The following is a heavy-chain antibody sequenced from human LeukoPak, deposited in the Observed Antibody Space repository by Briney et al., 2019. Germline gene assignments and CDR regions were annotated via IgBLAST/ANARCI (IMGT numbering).Heavy chain of an antibody. J-gene: IGHJ4*02. D-gene: IGHD6-13*01. CDR2: ISGSSIYI. CDR3: AKGLGTSSWYYFDY. CDR1: GFTFSTYS. V-gene: IGHV3-21*04. Sequence: GGSLRLSCAASGFTFSTYSLNWVRQAPGKGLEWVSSISGSSIYIYYADSVKGRFTISRDNAKNSLYLQMNSLRGEDTAVYYCAKGLGTSSWYYFDYWGQGTLVTVSS.